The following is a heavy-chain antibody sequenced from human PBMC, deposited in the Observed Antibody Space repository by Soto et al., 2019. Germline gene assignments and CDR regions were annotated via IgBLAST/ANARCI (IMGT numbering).Heavy chain of an antibody. CDR3: ARGPVDYYYGMDV. Sequence: SETLSLTCTFSCGSVISGSYYWSWIRQPPGKGLEWIGYIYYSGSTNYNPSLKSRVTISVDTSKNQFSLKLRSVTVADTAVYYCARGPVDYYYGMDVWGQGTTVTVSS. CDR1: CGSVISGSYY. J-gene: IGHJ6*02. V-gene: IGHV4-61*01. CDR2: IYYSGST.